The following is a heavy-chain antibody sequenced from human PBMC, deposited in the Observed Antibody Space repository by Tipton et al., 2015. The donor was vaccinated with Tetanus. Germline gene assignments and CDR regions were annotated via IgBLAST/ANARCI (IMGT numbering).Heavy chain of an antibody. CDR1: GFNVRANY. J-gene: IGHJ4*02. CDR2: IYHDDTT. D-gene: IGHD1-26*01. Sequence: SLRLSCAASGFNVRANYLTWVRQTPGKGLEWVSSIYHDDTTYYGDSVKGRFTISRDNSKNTMYLQMDSLRAEDTAVYYCARGLPREPFYFDYWGQGKQVTVSS. V-gene: IGHV3-53*01. CDR3: ARGLPREPFYFDY.